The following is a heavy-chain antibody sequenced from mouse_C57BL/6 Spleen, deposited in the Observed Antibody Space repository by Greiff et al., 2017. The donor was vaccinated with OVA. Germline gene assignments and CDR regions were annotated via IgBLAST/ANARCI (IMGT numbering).Heavy chain of an antibody. Sequence: EVQLQQSGPELVKPGASVKISCKASGYTFTDYYMNWVKQSHGKSLEWIGDINPNNGGTSYNQKFKGKATLTVDKSSSTAYMELRSLTSEDSAVYYCARVFTSYFDYWGQGTTLTVSS. CDR1: GYTFTDYY. CDR2: INPNNGGT. D-gene: IGHD2-12*01. CDR3: ARVFTSYFDY. V-gene: IGHV1-26*01. J-gene: IGHJ2*01.